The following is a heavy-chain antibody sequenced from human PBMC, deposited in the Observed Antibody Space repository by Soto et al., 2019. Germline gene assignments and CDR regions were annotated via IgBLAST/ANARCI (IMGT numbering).Heavy chain of an antibody. Sequence: ASVKVSCKASGYTFTSYGINWVRQAPGQGLEWMGWISAYNGNTNYAQKLQGRVTMTTDTSTTTAYMELRSLRSDDTAVYYCASLLRGYGMDVWGQGTTVTVSS. D-gene: IGHD1-26*01. CDR1: GYTFTSYG. CDR3: ASLLRGYGMDV. V-gene: IGHV1-18*01. J-gene: IGHJ6*02. CDR2: ISAYNGNT.